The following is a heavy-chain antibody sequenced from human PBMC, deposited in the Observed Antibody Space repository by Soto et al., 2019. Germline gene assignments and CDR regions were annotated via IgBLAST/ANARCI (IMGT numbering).Heavy chain of an antibody. CDR2: ISSSGSTI. CDR1: GFTFSDYY. CDR3: AREDAIFRVVIRGAFDI. V-gene: IGHV3-11*01. J-gene: IGHJ3*02. D-gene: IGHD3-3*01. Sequence: QVQLVESGGGLVKPGGCLRLSCAASGFTFSDYYMSWIRQAPGQGLEWVSYISSSGSTIYYADSVKGRFTISRDNAKNSLYMQMNSLRAEDTAVYYCAREDAIFRVVIRGAFDIWGQGTMVTVSS.